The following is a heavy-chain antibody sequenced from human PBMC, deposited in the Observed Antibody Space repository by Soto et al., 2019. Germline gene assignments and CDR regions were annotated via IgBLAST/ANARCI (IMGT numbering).Heavy chain of an antibody. J-gene: IGHJ3*02. D-gene: IGHD3-10*01. CDR3: ARDLSPNYYASGISLGAFDI. CDR2: IYYSGTT. CDR1: SASIVSSSYA. V-gene: IGHV4-39*02. Sequence: SETLSLTCTFSSASIVSSSYAWGWSRQPPGQGRAWIGRIYYSGTTYYNPSLNSRVTVSVDTSKNQFSLKVTSVTAADTAVYYCARDLSPNYYASGISLGAFDIWGQGTMVT.